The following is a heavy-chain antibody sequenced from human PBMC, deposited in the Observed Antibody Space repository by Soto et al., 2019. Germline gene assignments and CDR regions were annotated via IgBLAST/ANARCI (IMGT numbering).Heavy chain of an antibody. CDR3: ARGRVSSGWYRDY. CDR1: GGSFSGYY. Sequence: SETLSLTCTVYGGSFSGYYWSWIRQPPGKGLEWIGEINHSGSTNYNPSLKSRVTISVDTSKNQFSLKLNSVTAADTAVYFCARGRVSSGWYRDYWGQGTLVTVSS. CDR2: INHSGST. J-gene: IGHJ4*02. V-gene: IGHV4-34*01. D-gene: IGHD6-19*01.